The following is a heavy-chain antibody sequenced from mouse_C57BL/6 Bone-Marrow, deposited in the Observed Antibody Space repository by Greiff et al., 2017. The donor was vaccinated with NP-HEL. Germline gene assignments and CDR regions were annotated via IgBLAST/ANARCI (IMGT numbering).Heavy chain of an antibody. CDR1: GYTFTAYN. CDR3: ASVTY. V-gene: IGHV1-22*01. Sequence: DVKLQESGPELVRPGASVKMSCKASGYTFTAYNMHWVKQSHGKGLGWIGYVNPKNGGTSYNQKFKGKATLTVNKSSSTAYMGLRSLTSEDSAVYYCASVTYWGQGTTLTVSS. D-gene: IGHD2-12*01. J-gene: IGHJ2*01. CDR2: VNPKNGGT.